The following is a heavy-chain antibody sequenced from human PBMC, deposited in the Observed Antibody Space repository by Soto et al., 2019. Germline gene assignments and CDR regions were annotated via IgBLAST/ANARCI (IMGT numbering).Heavy chain of an antibody. CDR3: ARHITGDTTDYYYGMGI. J-gene: IGHJ6*02. Sequence: EVQLVESGGGLVQPGGSLKLSCAASGFTFSDSAMHWVRQASGKGLEWLGRIRSKAHNYATAHTAAVKGRFTVSRDDSKNTAYLQMNSLKTGDTAVYYCARHITGDTTDYYYGMGIWGQGTTVTVSS. CDR1: GFTFSDSA. D-gene: IGHD1-26*01. V-gene: IGHV3-73*02. CDR2: IRSKAHNYAT.